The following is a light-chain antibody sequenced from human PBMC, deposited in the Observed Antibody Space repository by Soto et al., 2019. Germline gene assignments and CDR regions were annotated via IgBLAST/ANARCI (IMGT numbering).Light chain of an antibody. J-gene: IGKJ4*01. CDR2: GAS. CDR3: QQTKSYPST. CDR1: QDITSS. Sequence: AIQLTQSPSSLSASVGDRVTITARPSQDITSSLAWYQQKAGKAPNLLIYGASILQSGVPSGFSGSGFGTDFTLTISSLRAEDFAIYFCQQTKSYPSTFGGGTRVEI. V-gene: IGKV1-13*02.